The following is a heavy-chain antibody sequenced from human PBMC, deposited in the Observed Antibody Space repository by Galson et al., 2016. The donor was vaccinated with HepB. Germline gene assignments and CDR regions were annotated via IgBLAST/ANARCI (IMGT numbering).Heavy chain of an antibody. D-gene: IGHD3-16*01. J-gene: IGHJ4*02. V-gene: IGHV1-69*10. CDR1: GGTFGNYA. CDR3: ARGGDFYDDDGYYVGVALDS. CDR2: IIPALGTP. Sequence: SVKVSCKASGGTFGNYAFSWVRQAPGQGLEWMGAIIPALGTPNYAQNFRGRVTMTAKKGTNTAEMELFSLTSDDTAVYYCARGGDFYDDDGYYVGVALDSWGQGTLVTVSS.